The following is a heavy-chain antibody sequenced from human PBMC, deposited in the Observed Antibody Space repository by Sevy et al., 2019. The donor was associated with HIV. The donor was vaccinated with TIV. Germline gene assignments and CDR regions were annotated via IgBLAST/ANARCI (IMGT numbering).Heavy chain of an antibody. Sequence: GGSLRLSCAASGFTFSTYNMNWVRQAPGKGLEWISYIISSSNTIDYADSVKGRFTISIDNAKNSVYLEMNSLRGEDTAVYYCTRGKGSSDYWGQGTLVTVSS. CDR2: IISSSNTI. CDR3: TRGKGSSDY. D-gene: IGHD6-6*01. J-gene: IGHJ4*02. V-gene: IGHV3-48*01. CDR1: GFTFSTYN.